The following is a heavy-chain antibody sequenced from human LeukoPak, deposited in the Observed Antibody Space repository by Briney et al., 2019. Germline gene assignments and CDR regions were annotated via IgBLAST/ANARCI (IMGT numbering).Heavy chain of an antibody. CDR1: GFTVSSNY. CDR3: AGKYGGYDAFDI. D-gene: IGHD4-23*01. Sequence: GGSLRLSCAASGFTVSSNYMSWVRQAPGKGLEWVSVIYSGGNTYYADSVKGRFTISRDNSKNTLYLQINSLRAEDTAVYYCAGKYGGYDAFDIWGQGTMVTVSS. V-gene: IGHV3-53*01. J-gene: IGHJ3*02. CDR2: IYSGGNT.